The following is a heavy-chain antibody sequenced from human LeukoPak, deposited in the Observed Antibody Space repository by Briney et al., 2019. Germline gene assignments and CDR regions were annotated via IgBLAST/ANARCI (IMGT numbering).Heavy chain of an antibody. J-gene: IGHJ4*02. CDR1: GFTFSSFG. CDR2: IWYDASNK. CDR3: VRGVGVSRFNYLDS. D-gene: IGHD6-13*01. Sequence: PGRSLTLSCAASGFTFSSFGMHWVRQAPGKGLEWVAVIWYDASNKCYADSVKGRFTISRDNSKNTLYLQMNTLRDDDTAVYYCVRGVGVSRFNYLDSWGQGTLVIVSS. V-gene: IGHV3-33*01.